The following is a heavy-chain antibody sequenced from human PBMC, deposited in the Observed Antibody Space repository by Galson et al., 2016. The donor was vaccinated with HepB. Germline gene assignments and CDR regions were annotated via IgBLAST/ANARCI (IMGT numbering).Heavy chain of an antibody. J-gene: IGHJ4*02. CDR2: IAHHGGSI. CDR3: ARALYDSGLLFFDL. V-gene: IGHV3-33*05. Sequence: SLRLSCAASGLAFMHWVRQAPGKGLEWVAVIAHHGGSIYYADSVRGRFTISRENSENTVSLQMNSLRAEDTAVYYCARALYDSGLLFFDLWGQGTLVTVSS. CDR1: GLAF. D-gene: IGHD3-10*01.